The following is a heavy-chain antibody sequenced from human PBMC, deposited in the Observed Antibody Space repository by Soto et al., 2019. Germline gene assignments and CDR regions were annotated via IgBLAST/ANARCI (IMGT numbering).Heavy chain of an antibody. Sequence: GALVKVSCKASGYTFTSYGISWVRQAPGQGLEWMGWISAYNGNTNYAQKLQGRVTMTTDTSTSTAYMELRSLRSDDTAVYYCARVSDYGDYILPHYYYYGMDVWGQGTTVTVSS. CDR3: ARVSDYGDYILPHYYYYGMDV. CDR2: ISAYNGNT. D-gene: IGHD4-17*01. J-gene: IGHJ6*02. V-gene: IGHV1-18*01. CDR1: GYTFTSYG.